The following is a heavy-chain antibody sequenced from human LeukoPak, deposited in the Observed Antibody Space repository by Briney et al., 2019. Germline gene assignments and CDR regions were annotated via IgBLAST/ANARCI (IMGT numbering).Heavy chain of an antibody. CDR1: GYTFTDYY. Sequence: ASVKVSCKASGYTFTDYYIHWVRQAPGHRLEWMGWINPNSGATDSAEKFQGRVTMTRDTSISTAYMELSSLTSDDTAVYYCARGGLLLPSTIFLAFDPWGQGTLVTVSS. D-gene: IGHD2-2*01. CDR2: INPNSGAT. J-gene: IGHJ5*02. V-gene: IGHV1-2*02. CDR3: ARGGLLLPSTIFLAFDP.